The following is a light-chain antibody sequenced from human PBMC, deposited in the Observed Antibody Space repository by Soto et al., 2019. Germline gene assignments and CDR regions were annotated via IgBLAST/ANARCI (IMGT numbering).Light chain of an antibody. J-gene: IGLJ2*01. CDR1: SSDVGGYNY. CDR3: SSYTSSSPSVL. Sequence: QSALTQPASVSGSPGQSITISCSGTSSDVGGYNYVSWYQQHPGKAPKLMIYEVSNRPSGVSIRFSGATSGNTASLTISGRQAEDEADYGCSSYTSSSPSVLFGGGTKLTVL. V-gene: IGLV2-14*01. CDR2: EVS.